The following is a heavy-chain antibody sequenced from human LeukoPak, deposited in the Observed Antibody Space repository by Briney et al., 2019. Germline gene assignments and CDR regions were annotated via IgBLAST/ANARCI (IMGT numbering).Heavy chain of an antibody. V-gene: IGHV3-74*01. D-gene: IGHD6-19*01. Sequence: PGGSLRLSCAASGLTFSSHWMHWVRQAPGKGLVWVSRITNDGSSTTYADSAKGRFTISRDNSKNTLYLQMNSLRAEDTAVYYCAKGEYSSGWYRWQYYFDYWGQGTLVTVSS. CDR3: AKGEYSSGWYRWQYYFDY. CDR1: GLTFSSHW. CDR2: ITNDGSST. J-gene: IGHJ4*02.